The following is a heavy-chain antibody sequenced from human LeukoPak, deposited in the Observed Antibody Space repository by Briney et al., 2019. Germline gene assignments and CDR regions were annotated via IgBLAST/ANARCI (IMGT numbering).Heavy chain of an antibody. Sequence: PGGSLRLSCAASEFTFSSYWMNWVRQAPGKGLVWVSRIAGDGSSTTYADSVKGRFSISRDNAKNTLYLQMNSLRVEDTAVYYCARGRPHGNDYWGQGTLVTVSS. CDR1: EFTFSSYW. CDR3: ARGRPHGNDY. D-gene: IGHD4-23*01. J-gene: IGHJ4*02. V-gene: IGHV3-74*01. CDR2: IAGDGSST.